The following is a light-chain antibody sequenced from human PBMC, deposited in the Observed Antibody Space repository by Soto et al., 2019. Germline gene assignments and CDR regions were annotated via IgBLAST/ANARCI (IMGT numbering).Light chain of an antibody. Sequence: EIVLTQSPATLSLSPVEGATLXCRASQSVDVYLAWYQQKPGQAPRLLIYDASNRATGIPARFSGSGSGTEFTLTISSLQSEDFAVYYCQQYNNWPLFGQGTKVDIK. CDR3: QQYNNWPL. J-gene: IGKJ1*01. CDR1: QSVDVY. CDR2: DAS. V-gene: IGKV3D-15*01.